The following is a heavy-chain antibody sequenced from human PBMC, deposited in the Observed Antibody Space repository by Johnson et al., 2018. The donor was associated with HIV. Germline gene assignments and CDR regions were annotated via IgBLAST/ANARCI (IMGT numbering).Heavy chain of an antibody. CDR3: AIPYFYDSGDYR. CDR1: GFTFRQYA. J-gene: IGHJ3*01. D-gene: IGHD3-22*01. Sequence: VQLVESGGGLVQPGESLRLSCVASGFTFRQYAMHWVRQAPGKGLEYVSAISTTGVSTYYADSVRGRFTISRDNSKNTLYLQMGSLRAEDMAVYYCAIPYFYDSGDYRWGQGTMVTVSS. CDR2: ISTTGVST. V-gene: IGHV3-64*07.